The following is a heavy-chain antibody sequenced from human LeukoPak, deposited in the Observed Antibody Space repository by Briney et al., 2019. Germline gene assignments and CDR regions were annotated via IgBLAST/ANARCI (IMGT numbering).Heavy chain of an antibody. J-gene: IGHJ4*02. CDR2: ITSSSSYI. V-gene: IGHV3-21*01. CDR3: ARALPPGYSGYELDF. D-gene: IGHD5-12*01. Sequence: GESLRLSCTASGFTFNTYSMNWVRRAPGKGLEWVSSITSSSSYIYYADSVKGRFTISRDNAKNSLYLQMDSLRVEDTAVYYCARALPPGYSGYELDFWGRGTLVTVSS. CDR1: GFTFNTYS.